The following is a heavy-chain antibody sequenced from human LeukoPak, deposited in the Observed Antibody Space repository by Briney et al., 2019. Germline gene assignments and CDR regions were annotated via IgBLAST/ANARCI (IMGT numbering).Heavy chain of an antibody. V-gene: IGHV5-51*01. CDR3: ARHPYYYDSSGYYYYYDMDV. CDR2: IFPGDSDT. CDR1: GYSFTSYC. Sequence: GESLKISCKGSGYSFTSYCIGWVRQMPGKGLEWMGIIFPGDSDTRYSPSFQGQVTISADKSISTAYLQWSSLKASDTAMYYCARHPYYYDSSGYYYYYDMDVWGQGTTVTVSS. J-gene: IGHJ6*02. D-gene: IGHD3-22*01.